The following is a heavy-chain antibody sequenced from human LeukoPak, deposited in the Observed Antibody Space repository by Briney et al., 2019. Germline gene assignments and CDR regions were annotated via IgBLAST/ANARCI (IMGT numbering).Heavy chain of an antibody. V-gene: IGHV3-53*01. D-gene: IGHD3-10*01. CDR3: ARVADYYVSGHFDY. CDR1: GFTVSGNY. J-gene: IGHJ4*02. CDR2: IYSGGNT. Sequence: GGSLRLSCAASGFTVSGNYMIWFRQTPGKRLEWVSLIYSGGNTYYTDSVKGRFTISRDNSENTLYLQMNSLRTEDTAVYYCARVADYYVSGHFDYWGQGTLVTVSS.